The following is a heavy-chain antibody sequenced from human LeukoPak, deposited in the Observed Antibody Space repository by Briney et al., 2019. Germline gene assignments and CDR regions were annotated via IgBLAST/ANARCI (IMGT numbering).Heavy chain of an antibody. CDR2: IYSGGST. J-gene: IGHJ4*02. CDR3: ARIRQQLVHSNFDY. V-gene: IGHV3-66*01. CDR1: GFTVSSNY. D-gene: IGHD6-13*01. Sequence: GGSLRLSCAASGFTVSSNYMSWVRQAPGKGLEWDSVIYSGGSTYYADSVKGRFTISRDNSKNTLYLQMNSLRAEDTAVYYCARIRQQLVHSNFDYWGQGTLVTVSS.